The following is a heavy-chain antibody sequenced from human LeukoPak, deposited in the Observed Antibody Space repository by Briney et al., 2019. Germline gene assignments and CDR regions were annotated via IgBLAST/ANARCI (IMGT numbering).Heavy chain of an antibody. V-gene: IGHV1-69*13. CDR2: IIPIFGTA. CDR1: GGTFSSYA. D-gene: IGHD1-26*01. J-gene: IGHJ4*02. Sequence: SVKLSCKASGGTFSSYAISWVRQAPGQGLEWMGGIIPIFGTANYAQKFQGRVTITADESTSTAYMELSSLRSEDTAVYYWAREERELTSYSFDYWGQGTLVTVSS. CDR3: AREERELTSYSFDY.